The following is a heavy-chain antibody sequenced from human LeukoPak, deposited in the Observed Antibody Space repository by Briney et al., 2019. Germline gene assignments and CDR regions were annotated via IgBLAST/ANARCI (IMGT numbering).Heavy chain of an antibody. V-gene: IGHV1-18*01. CDR1: GYSFTSYG. CDR3: ARDLVGDGYNDDAFDI. Sequence: EASVKVSCKASGYSFTSYGISWVRQAPGQGLEWMGWVSAYNGNTNYAQMLQGRVTMTTNTSTSTAYMELRSLRSDDTAVYYCARDLVGDGYNDDAFDIWGQGTMVTVSS. D-gene: IGHD5-24*01. CDR2: VSAYNGNT. J-gene: IGHJ3*02.